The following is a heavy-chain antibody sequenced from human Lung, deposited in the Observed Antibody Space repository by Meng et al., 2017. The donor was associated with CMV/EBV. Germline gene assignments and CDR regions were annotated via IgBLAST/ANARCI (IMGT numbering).Heavy chain of an antibody. V-gene: IGHV4-61*01. J-gene: IGHJ6*02. CDR3: ARSPTGDYAMDV. CDR2: IYYSGST. Sequence: SETXSLTCSVSGGSVRSSFYYWSWIRQSPGKGLEWIGYIYYSGSTDYNTSLKSRVTMSIDTSKNQISLKLSSVTAADTAVYYGARSPTGDYAMDVWGQGTXVTVSS. D-gene: IGHD4-17*01. CDR1: GGSVRSSFYY.